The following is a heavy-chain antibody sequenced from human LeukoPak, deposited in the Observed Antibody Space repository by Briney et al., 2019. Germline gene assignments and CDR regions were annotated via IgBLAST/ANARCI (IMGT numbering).Heavy chain of an antibody. V-gene: IGHV3-7*01. J-gene: IGHJ4*02. CDR1: GLRFSSHW. D-gene: IGHD1-7*01. Sequence: GLSLGLLCGFWGLRFSSHWMTCARQAPGTGLEWVATISSDGSAKYHVDSVKGRFTISRDNAKNLVYLQMSILRAEDTAVYYCADLGTSDCGQGTLVTVSS. CDR2: ISSDGSAK. CDR3: ADLGTSD.